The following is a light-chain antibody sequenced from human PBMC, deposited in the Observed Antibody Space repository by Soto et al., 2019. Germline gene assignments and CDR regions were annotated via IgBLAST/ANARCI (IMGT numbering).Light chain of an antibody. Sequence: EIVLTQSPATLSLSPGERATLSCRASQSVSSYLAWYQQKPGQAPRLLIYDASNRATGIPARFSGSGSGTDFTLPISSLEPEDFAVYYCQQRSNWPLGTFGQGTRLEIK. CDR3: QQRSNWPLGT. V-gene: IGKV3-11*01. J-gene: IGKJ5*01. CDR2: DAS. CDR1: QSVSSY.